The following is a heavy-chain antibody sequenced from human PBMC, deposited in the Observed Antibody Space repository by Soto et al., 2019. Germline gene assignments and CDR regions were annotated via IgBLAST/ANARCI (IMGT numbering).Heavy chain of an antibody. D-gene: IGHD5-12*01. CDR2: ISAGADGT. CDR1: GFTFSSYT. Sequence: PGGSLRLSCAASGFTFSSYTMTWVRQAPGKGLEWVSAISAGADGTSYADSVKGRFTVSRDNSRNTLYLQMNNLRAEDTAIYFCASAHSGSRYCFGYWGQGTLVTVSS. V-gene: IGHV3-23*01. J-gene: IGHJ4*02. CDR3: ASAHSGSRYCFGY.